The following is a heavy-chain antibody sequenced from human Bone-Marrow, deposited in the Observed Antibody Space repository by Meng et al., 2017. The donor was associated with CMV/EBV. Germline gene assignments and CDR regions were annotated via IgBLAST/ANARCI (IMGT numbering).Heavy chain of an antibody. D-gene: IGHD5-24*01. J-gene: IGHJ6*02. V-gene: IGHV3-9*01. CDR3: ARDLGRGIMATTKYYYYYGMDV. CDR2: IGVDSGNV. Sequence: SLKISCAASGFIFDNYAMHWVRQAPGKGLEWISGIGVDSGNVGYADSVRGRFTISRDNSKNTLYLQMNSLRAEDTAVYYCARDLGRGIMATTKYYYYYGMDVWGQGTMVTVSS. CDR1: GFIFDNYA.